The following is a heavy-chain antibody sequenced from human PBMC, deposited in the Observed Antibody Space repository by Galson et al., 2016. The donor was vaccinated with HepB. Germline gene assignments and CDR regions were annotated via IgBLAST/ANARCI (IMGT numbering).Heavy chain of an antibody. CDR3: KNLPSMYRGVNSDY. CDR1: GFTFDDYA. J-gene: IGHJ4*02. Sequence: SLRLSCATSGFTFDDYAMHWVRQPPGKGPEWVSGVSWNRVKVAYADSVEGRFTIARDNSKNSLFLQMNGLTEEDTALYYCKNLPSMYRGVNSDYWGQGTLVIVSS. V-gene: IGHV3-9*01. D-gene: IGHD3-10*01. CDR2: VSWNRVKV.